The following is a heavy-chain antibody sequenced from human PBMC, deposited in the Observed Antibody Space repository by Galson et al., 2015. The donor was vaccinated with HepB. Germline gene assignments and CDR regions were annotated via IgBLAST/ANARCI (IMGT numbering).Heavy chain of an antibody. V-gene: IGHV4-39*07. Sequence: SETLSLTCTVSGGSISTSSYSWGWIRQPPGKGLEWIGSFSYRGSTYYSPSLKGRVTISVDTSKNQFSLKLRSVTAADTAMYFCAREGGGIGSPGQDIGTYYNAMDVWGQGTTVTVSS. D-gene: IGHD2-15*01. J-gene: IGHJ6*02. CDR3: AREGGGIGSPGQDIGTYYNAMDV. CDR1: GGSISTSSYS. CDR2: FSYRGST.